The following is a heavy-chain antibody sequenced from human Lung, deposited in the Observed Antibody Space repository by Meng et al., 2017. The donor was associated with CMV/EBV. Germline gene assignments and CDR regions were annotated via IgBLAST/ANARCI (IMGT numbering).Heavy chain of an antibody. CDR1: GFTFSNYA. CDR2: ISGSGSRL. CDR3: AGGVPAAIGYYDFWSGYLYGMDV. D-gene: IGHD3-3*01. V-gene: IGHV3-23*01. J-gene: IGHJ6*02. Sequence: GEXXKISCAASGFTFSNYAMSWVRQAPGKGLEWVSDISGSGSRLYYADSVTGRFTISRDNAKNSLYLQMNSLRAEDTAVYYCAGGVPAAIGYYDFWSGYLYGMDVWGQGTTVTVSS.